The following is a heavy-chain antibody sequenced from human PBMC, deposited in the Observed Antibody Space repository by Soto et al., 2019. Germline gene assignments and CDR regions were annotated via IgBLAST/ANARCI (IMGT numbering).Heavy chain of an antibody. V-gene: IGHV4-59*01. CDR2: IYYSGST. D-gene: IGHD6-13*01. CDR3: ARDRGYSSSWYGWFDP. CDR1: GGSISSYY. Sequence: SETLSLTCTVSGGSISSYYWSWIRQPPGKGLEWIGYIYYSGSTNYNPSLKSRVTISVDTSKDQFSLKLSSVTAADTAVYYCARDRGYSSSWYGWFDPWGQGTLVTVSS. J-gene: IGHJ5*02.